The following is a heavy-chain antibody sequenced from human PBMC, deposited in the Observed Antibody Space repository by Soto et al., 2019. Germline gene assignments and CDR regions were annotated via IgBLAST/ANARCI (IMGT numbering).Heavy chain of an antibody. CDR2: IYYSGST. CDR1: GGSISSSSYY. Sequence: SDTLSLTCTVSGGSISSSSYYWGWIRQPPGKGLEWIGSIYYSGSTYYNPSLKSRVTISVDTSKNQFSLKLSSVTAADTAVYYCARQTPSSSWYGDYYYYYGMDVWGQGTTVTVSS. D-gene: IGHD6-13*01. CDR3: ARQTPSSSWYGDYYYYYGMDV. V-gene: IGHV4-39*01. J-gene: IGHJ6*02.